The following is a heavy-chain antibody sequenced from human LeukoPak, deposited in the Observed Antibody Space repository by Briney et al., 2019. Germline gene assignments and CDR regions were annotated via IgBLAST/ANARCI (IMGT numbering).Heavy chain of an antibody. CDR2: IRGSGDST. CDR3: ARGDIVVVPAAIPPGY. V-gene: IGHV3-23*01. J-gene: IGHJ4*02. CDR1: GFTFSSYA. D-gene: IGHD2-2*01. Sequence: GGSLRLSCAASGFTFSSYATTWVRQAPGKGLEWVSSIRGSGDSTYYADSVKGRFTISRDNSKSTLFLQMNSLRVEDTAVYYCARGDIVVVPAAIPPGYWGQGTLVTVSS.